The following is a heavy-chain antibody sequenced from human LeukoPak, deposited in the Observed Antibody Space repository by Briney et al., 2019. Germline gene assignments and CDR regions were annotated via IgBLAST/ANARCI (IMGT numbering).Heavy chain of an antibody. CDR1: GFTFSNYV. D-gene: IGHD3-22*01. Sequence: GGSLRLSCAASGFTFSNYVMNWVRQAPGKGLEWVSGLSGSGGSTYYADSVKGRFTISRDNSKNTLYLQINSLRAEDTAVYYCAKDRYYYDSSGYGGFDYWGQGTLDTVSS. CDR2: LSGSGGST. CDR3: AKDRYYYDSSGYGGFDY. V-gene: IGHV3-23*01. J-gene: IGHJ4*02.